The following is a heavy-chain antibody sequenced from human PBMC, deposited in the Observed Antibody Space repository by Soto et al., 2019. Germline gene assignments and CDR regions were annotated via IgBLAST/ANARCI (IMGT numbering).Heavy chain of an antibody. CDR3: ARLKRGIAAGVGWFDP. D-gene: IGHD6-13*01. CDR2: INPNSGGT. Sequence: ASVKVSCKASGYTFTGYYMHWVRQAPGQGLEWMGWINPNSGGTNYAQKFQGWVTMTRDTSISTAYMELSRLRSDDTAVYYCARLKRGIAAGVGWFDPWGQGTLVTVSS. V-gene: IGHV1-2*04. J-gene: IGHJ5*02. CDR1: GYTFTGYY.